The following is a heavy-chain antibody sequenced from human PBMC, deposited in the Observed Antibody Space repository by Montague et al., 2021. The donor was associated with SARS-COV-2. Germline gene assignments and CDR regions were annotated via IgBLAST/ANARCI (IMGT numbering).Heavy chain of an antibody. Sequence: SLRLSCAASAFTFSSHSMHWVRQAPGKGLEWVSGVSVNGDTTNYANSVKGRFTISRDNSKTTVYLQMNSLRVEDTAVYYCAETIGAVEPNFGYWGQGTLVTVSS. CDR3: AETIGAVEPNFGY. D-gene: IGHD3-16*01. V-gene: IGHV3-23*01. CDR2: VSVNGDTT. J-gene: IGHJ4*02. CDR1: AFTFSSHS.